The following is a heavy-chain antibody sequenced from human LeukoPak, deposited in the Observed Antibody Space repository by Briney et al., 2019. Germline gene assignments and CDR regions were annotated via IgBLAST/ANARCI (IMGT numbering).Heavy chain of an antibody. CDR1: GFTFSDYY. D-gene: IGHD3-22*01. CDR2: ISSSGSTI. CDR3: AKDVERSGYYLFDY. J-gene: IGHJ4*02. V-gene: IGHV3-11*01. Sequence: GGSLRLSCAASGFTFSDYYMSWIRQAPGKGLEWVSYISSSGSTIYYADSVKGRFTISRDNSKNTLYLQMNSLGAEDTAVYYCAKDVERSGYYLFDYWGQGTLVTVSS.